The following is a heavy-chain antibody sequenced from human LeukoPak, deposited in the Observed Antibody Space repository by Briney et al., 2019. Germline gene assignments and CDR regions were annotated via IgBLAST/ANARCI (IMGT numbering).Heavy chain of an antibody. CDR2: IIPIFGTA. J-gene: IGHJ4*02. V-gene: IGHV1-69*13. CDR1: GGTFSSYA. D-gene: IGHD4-17*01. CDR3: ARGPSHYGDYNYFGY. Sequence: ASVKVSCKASGGTFSSYAINWVRQASGQGLDWMGGIIPIFGTANSAKKFQGRVTITADESTSTAYMELSSLRSEDTAVYYCARGPSHYGDYNYFGYWGQGTLVTVSS.